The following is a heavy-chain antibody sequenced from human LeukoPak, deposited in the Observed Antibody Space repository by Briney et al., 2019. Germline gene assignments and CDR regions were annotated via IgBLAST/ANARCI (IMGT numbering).Heavy chain of an antibody. CDR1: GFTFSSYG. CDR3: ASGRRGDYYDSSGYYDY. J-gene: IGHJ4*02. Sequence: GGSLRLSCAASGFTFSSYGKHWVRQAPGKGLEWVAVISYDGSNKYYADSVKGRFTISRDNSKNTLYLQMNSLRAEDTAVYYCASGRRGDYYDSSGYYDYWGQGTLVTVSS. D-gene: IGHD3-22*01. V-gene: IGHV3-30*03. CDR2: ISYDGSNK.